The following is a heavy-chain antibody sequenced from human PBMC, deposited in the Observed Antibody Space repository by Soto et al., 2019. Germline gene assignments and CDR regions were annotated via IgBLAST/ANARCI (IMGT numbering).Heavy chain of an antibody. J-gene: IGHJ4*02. CDR2: IIPIFGTA. D-gene: IGHD3-3*01. V-gene: IGHV1-69*01. Sequence: QVQLVQSGAEVKKPGSSVKESCKASGGTFSSYAISWVRQAPGQGLEWMGGIIPIFGTANYAQKFQGRVTITADESKSTAYMELSSLRSEDTAVYYCARDGWAVAIFGVVIEERGQGTLVTVSS. CDR3: ARDGWAVAIFGVVIEE. CDR1: GGTFSSYA.